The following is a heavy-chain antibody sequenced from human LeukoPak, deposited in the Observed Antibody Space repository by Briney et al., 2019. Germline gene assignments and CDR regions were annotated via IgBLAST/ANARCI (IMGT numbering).Heavy chain of an antibody. D-gene: IGHD2-8*02. CDR2: IYYSGST. J-gene: IGHJ6*02. Sequence: PSETLSLTCTVSGGSISSYYWSWIRQPPGKGLEWIGYIYYSGSTNYNPSPKSRVTISVDTSKNQFSLKLSSVTAADTAVYYCARARASEVFWWNNYYYYGMDVWGQGTTVTVSS. CDR3: ARARASEVFWWNNYYYYGMDV. V-gene: IGHV4-59*01. CDR1: GGSISSYY.